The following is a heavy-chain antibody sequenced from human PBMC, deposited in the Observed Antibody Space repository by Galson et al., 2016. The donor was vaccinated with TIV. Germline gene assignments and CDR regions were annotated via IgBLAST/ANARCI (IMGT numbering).Heavy chain of an antibody. CDR1: GYTFTSYD. V-gene: IGHV1-8*02. CDR3: ARSGDYGDY. Sequence: SVKVSCKASGYTFTSYDINWVRQATGQGLEWMGWRTHNSGNTGYAQKFRGRVTMTRNTSVRTANMELSSLRSEDTAVYYCARSGDYGDYWGQGTLVTVSS. CDR2: RTHNSGNT. D-gene: IGHD4-17*01. J-gene: IGHJ4*02.